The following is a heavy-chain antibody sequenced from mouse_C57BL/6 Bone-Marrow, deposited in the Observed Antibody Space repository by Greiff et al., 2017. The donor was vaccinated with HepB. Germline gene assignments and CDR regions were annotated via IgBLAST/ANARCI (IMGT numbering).Heavy chain of an antibody. V-gene: IGHV1-82*01. CDR2: IYPGDGDT. D-gene: IGHD2-5*01. CDR3: AKNSNYAPFAY. CDR1: GYSFSSSW. J-gene: IGHJ3*01. Sequence: QVQLQQSGPELVKPGASVKISCKASGYSFSSSWMNWVKQRPGKGLEWIGRIYPGDGDTNYNGKFKGKATLTADKSSSTAYMQLSSLTSEDSAVSFCAKNSNYAPFAYWGQGTLVTVSA.